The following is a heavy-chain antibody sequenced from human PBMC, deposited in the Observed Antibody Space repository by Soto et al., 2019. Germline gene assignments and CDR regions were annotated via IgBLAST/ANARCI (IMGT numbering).Heavy chain of an antibody. CDR1: GGSISPYY. CDR2: IYYSGST. J-gene: IGHJ4*02. D-gene: IGHD4-17*01. V-gene: IGHV4-59*01. Sequence: SETLSLTCTVSGGSISPYYWSWIRQPPGKGLEWIGHIYYSGSTKYNPSLKSRVTISVDTSKNQFSLKLRYVTAADTAVYYCARLYGDYVIIDYWGQGTLVTVSS. CDR3: ARLYGDYVIIDY.